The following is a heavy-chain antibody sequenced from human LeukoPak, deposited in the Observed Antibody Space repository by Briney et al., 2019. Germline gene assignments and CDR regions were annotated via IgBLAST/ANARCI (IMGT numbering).Heavy chain of an antibody. CDR2: ITSSSSSI. J-gene: IGHJ6*02. Sequence: GGSLRLSCVASGFTFSIYTMSWVRQAPGKGLEWVSSITSSSSSIYSADSVKGRLTISRDNAKNSLYLEMNSLRDEDTAVYYCARDRYYGSGSWSYYYGMDVWGQGTTVTVSS. D-gene: IGHD3-10*01. CDR1: GFTFSIYT. CDR3: ARDRYYGSGSWSYYYGMDV. V-gene: IGHV3-21*01.